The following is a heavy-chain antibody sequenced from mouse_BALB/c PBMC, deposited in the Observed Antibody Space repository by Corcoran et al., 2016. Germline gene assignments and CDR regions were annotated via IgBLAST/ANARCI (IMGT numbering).Heavy chain of an antibody. CDR2: INTYTGEP. J-gene: IGHJ2*01. D-gene: IGHD1-1*01. CDR1: GYTFTNYG. Sequence: IQLVQSGPELKKPGETVKISCKASGYTFTNYGMNWVKQAPGKGLKWMGWINTYTGEPTYADDFKGRFAFSLETSASTAYLQINNLKNEDTATYFCARNGTTVVALYYFDYWGQGTTLTVSS. CDR3: ARNGTTVVALYYFDY. V-gene: IGHV9-3-1*01.